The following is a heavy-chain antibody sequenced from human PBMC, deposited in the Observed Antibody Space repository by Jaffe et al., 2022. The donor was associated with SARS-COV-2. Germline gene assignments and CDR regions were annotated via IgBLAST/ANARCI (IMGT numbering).Heavy chain of an antibody. CDR1: GFTFSSYA. CDR3: EGFYCGGDCGRNYMDV. D-gene: IGHD2-21*02. J-gene: IGHJ6*03. CDR2: ISYDGSNK. V-gene: IGHV3-30*04. Sequence: QVQLVESGGGVVQPGRSLRLSCAASGFTFSSYAMHWVRQAPGKGLEWVAVISYDGSNKYYADSVKGRFTISRDNSKNTLYLQMNSLRAEDTAVYYCEGFYCGGDCGRNYMDVWGKGTTVTVSS.